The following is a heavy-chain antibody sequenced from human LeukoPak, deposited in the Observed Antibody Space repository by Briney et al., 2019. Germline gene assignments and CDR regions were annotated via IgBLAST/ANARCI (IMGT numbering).Heavy chain of an antibody. CDR3: ARAIYARPPYYYYDMDV. V-gene: IGHV4-34*12. CDR2: IVHSGST. J-gene: IGHJ6*02. CDR1: GGSFSGYY. D-gene: IGHD5/OR15-5a*01. Sequence: PSETLSLTCAIYGGSFSGYYRSWVRQPPGKGLEWIGEIVHSGSTNSNPSRKSRVTISVDTSKNQFSLKLSSVTAADTAVYYCARAIYARPPYYYYDMDVWGQGTTVTVSS.